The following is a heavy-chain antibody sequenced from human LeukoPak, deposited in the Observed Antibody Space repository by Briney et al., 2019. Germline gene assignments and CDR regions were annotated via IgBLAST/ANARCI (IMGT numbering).Heavy chain of an antibody. CDR1: EYSFTTYW. V-gene: IGHV5-51*01. D-gene: IGHD1-1*01. J-gene: IGHJ4*02. CDR3: ARQTYNYHFDY. CDR2: IYPGDSDT. Sequence: GESLKISCKGSEYSFTTYWIGWVRQMPGKGLEWMGVIYPGDSDTRYSPSFQGQVTISADKSINIAHLQWSSLKASDTAIYYCARQTYNYHFDYWGQGTLVTVSS.